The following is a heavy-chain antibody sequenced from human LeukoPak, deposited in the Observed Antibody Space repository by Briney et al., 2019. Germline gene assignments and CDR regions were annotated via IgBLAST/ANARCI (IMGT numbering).Heavy chain of an antibody. Sequence: SETLSLTCTVSGGSVSNGSYYWGWIRQPPGKGLEWNGSIYHSGSTYYNPSLKSRVTISVDTSKNQFSLKLSPVTASDTAVYYCARLLGRGDNYLDYWGQGTLVTVSS. D-gene: IGHD7-27*01. CDR1: GGSVSNGSYY. J-gene: IGHJ4*02. V-gene: IGHV4-39*01. CDR2: IYHSGST. CDR3: ARLLGRGDNYLDY.